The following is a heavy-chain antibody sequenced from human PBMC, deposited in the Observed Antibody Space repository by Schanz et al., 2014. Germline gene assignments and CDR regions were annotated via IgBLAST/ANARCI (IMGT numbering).Heavy chain of an antibody. CDR1: GFTVSSNY. D-gene: IGHD3-10*01. CDR2: IYSGGST. V-gene: IGHV3-53*04. J-gene: IGHJ6*02. Sequence: VQLLESGGGLVQPGGSLRLSCAASGFTVSSNYMSWVRQAPGKGLECVSVIYSGGSTSYADSVKGRFTISRHNSKNTLYLQMSSLRGEDTAVYYCARGRSGVRPGYYYYAMDVWGQGTTVTVSS. CDR3: ARGRSGVRPGYYYYAMDV.